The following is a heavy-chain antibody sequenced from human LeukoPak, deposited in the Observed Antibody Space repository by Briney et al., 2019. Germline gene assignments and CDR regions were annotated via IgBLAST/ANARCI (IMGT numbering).Heavy chain of an antibody. Sequence: GGSLRHSCAASGFTFSSYSMTWVRQAPGKGLEWVSSIGGTGVSPYYADPLKGRFTISRDTSKNTLYLRMNSVRAENAAVYYCYCLTVYAPYPDYWGEGTLVTASS. CDR1: GFTFSSYS. CDR3: YCLTVYAPYPDY. V-gene: IGHV3-23*01. J-gene: IGHJ4*02. D-gene: IGHD3-9*01. CDR2: IGGTGVSP.